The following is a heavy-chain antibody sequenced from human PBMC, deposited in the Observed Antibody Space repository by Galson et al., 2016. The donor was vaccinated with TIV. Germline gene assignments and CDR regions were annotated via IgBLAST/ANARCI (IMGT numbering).Heavy chain of an antibody. CDR2: INPSDGTT. J-gene: IGHJ4*02. V-gene: IGHV1-46*03. CDR3: VSGMGSGRPRNLDS. CDR1: GYTFSKYY. D-gene: IGHD3-10*01. Sequence: SVKVSCKASGYTFSKYYMHWVRQAPGQGLEWMGIINPSDGTTVYAQSFQGRVTMTRDTSTSTVYMELSSLTSEDTAVYYCVSGMGSGRPRNLDSWGQGTLVTAST.